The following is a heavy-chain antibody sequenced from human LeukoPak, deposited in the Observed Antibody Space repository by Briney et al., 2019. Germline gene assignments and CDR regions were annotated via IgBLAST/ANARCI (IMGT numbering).Heavy chain of an antibody. V-gene: IGHV3-49*03. Sequence: GGSLRLSCTASGFTFGDYAMSWFRQAPGKGLEWVGFIRSKAYGGTTEYAASVKGRFTISRDDSKSIAYLQRNSLKTEDTAVYYCTRSGERGPWAYYYYYVDVWGKGTTVTVSS. CDR2: IRSKAYGGTT. CDR3: TRSGERGPWAYYYYYVDV. CDR1: GFTFGDYA. J-gene: IGHJ6*03. D-gene: IGHD3-16*01.